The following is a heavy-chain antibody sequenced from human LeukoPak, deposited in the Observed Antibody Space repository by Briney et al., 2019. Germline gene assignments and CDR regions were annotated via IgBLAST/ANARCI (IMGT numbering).Heavy chain of an antibody. Sequence: VASVNVSCKASGYTFTGYYMHWVRQAPGQGLEWMGWINPNSGGTNYAQKFQGRVTMTRDTSISTAYMELSRLRSDDTAVYYCARYPNIVVVPAAIEETYGMDVWGQGTTVTVSS. V-gene: IGHV1-2*02. J-gene: IGHJ6*02. D-gene: IGHD2-2*02. CDR1: GYTFTGYY. CDR2: INPNSGGT. CDR3: ARYPNIVVVPAAIEETYGMDV.